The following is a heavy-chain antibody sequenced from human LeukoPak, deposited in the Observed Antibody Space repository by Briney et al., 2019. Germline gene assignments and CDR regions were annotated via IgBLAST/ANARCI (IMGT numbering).Heavy chain of an antibody. V-gene: IGHV3-20*04. CDR3: ARYSSGWYYYYYVDV. CDR1: GFTFDDYG. J-gene: IGHJ6*03. Sequence: PGGSLRLSCAASGFTFDDYGMSWVRHAPGKGLEWVSGINWNGGSTGYADSAKGRFTIPRDNAKNSLYLQMDSVRAEDTALYYCARYSSGWYYYYYVDVWGKGTTVTVSS. CDR2: INWNGGST. D-gene: IGHD6-19*01.